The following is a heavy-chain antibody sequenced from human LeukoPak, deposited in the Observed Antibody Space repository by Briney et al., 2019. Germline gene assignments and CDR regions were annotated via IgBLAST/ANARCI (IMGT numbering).Heavy chain of an antibody. CDR2: ISGSGGST. D-gene: IGHD3-10*01. J-gene: IGHJ3*02. CDR1: GFTFSSYA. Sequence: RGGSLRLSCAASGFTFSSYAMTWVRQAPGKGLEWVSAISGSGGSTYYADSVKGRSTISRDNSKNTLYLQMNSLRADDTAVYYCAKGAPMVLDAFDIWGQGTMVTVSS. CDR3: AKGAPMVLDAFDI. V-gene: IGHV3-23*01.